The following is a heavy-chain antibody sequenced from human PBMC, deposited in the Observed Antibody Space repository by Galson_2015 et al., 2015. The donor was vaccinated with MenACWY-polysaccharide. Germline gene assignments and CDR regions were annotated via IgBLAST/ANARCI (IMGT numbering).Heavy chain of an antibody. V-gene: IGHV3-23*01. J-gene: IGHJ3*02. CDR1: GFTFSSYA. Sequence: SLRLSCAASGFTFSSYAMSWVRQAPGKGLEWVSAISGSGGSTYYADSVKGRFTISRDNSKNTLYLQMNSLRAEDTAVYYCAKDPGDSGSYQTDAFDIWGQGTMVTVSS. D-gene: IGHD1-26*01. CDR2: ISGSGGST. CDR3: AKDPGDSGSYQTDAFDI.